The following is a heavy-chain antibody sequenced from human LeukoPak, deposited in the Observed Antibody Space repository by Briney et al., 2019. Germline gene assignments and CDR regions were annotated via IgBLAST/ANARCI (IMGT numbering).Heavy chain of an antibody. Sequence: PSETLSLTCAVSGYSISSGYYWGWIRQPPGKGLEWIGSIYHSGSTYYNPSLKSRVTISVDTSKNQFSLKLSTVTAADTAVYYGARGYCSSISCHRAYWGQGTLVTVSS. CDR3: ARGYCSSISCHRAY. CDR2: IYHSGST. J-gene: IGHJ4*02. V-gene: IGHV4-38-2*01. D-gene: IGHD2-2*01. CDR1: GYSISSGYY.